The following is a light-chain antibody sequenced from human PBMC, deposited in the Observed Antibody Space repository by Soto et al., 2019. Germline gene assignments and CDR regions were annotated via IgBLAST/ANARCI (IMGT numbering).Light chain of an antibody. Sequence: EIVLTQSPSSLSLSPGDRATLSCRASQGVSSYLAWYQQKPGQAPRLLIYDASNMANGIPARFSGSGSGTDFTLPISSIEPAEFSVYYCQQRRNWPPYTFGQGTKLEIK. CDR2: DAS. CDR3: QQRRNWPPYT. CDR1: QGVSSY. V-gene: IGKV3-11*01. J-gene: IGKJ2*01.